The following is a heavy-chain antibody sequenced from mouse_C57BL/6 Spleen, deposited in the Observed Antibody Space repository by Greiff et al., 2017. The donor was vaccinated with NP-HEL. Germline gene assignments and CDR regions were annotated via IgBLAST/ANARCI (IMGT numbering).Heavy chain of an antibody. CDR2: IYPGDGDT. V-gene: IGHV1-80*01. CDR1: GYAFSSYW. J-gene: IGHJ2*01. Sequence: VQLQQSGAELVKPGASVKISCKSSGYAFSSYWMNWVKQRPGKGLEWIGQIYPGDGDTNYNGKFKGKATLTADKSSSTAYMQLSSLTSEDSAVYFCARSSYGSSSYYFDYWGQGTTLTVSS. D-gene: IGHD1-1*01. CDR3: ARSSYGSSSYYFDY.